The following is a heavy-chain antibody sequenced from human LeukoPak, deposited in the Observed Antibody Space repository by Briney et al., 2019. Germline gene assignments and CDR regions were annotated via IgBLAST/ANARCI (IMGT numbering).Heavy chain of an antibody. J-gene: IGHJ4*02. V-gene: IGHV1-3*04. CDR3: ARVGYSGYDSRPVFNY. D-gene: IGHD5-12*01. CDR2: INTGNGNT. Sequence: ASVKVSCKASGYAFTNYALHWVRQAPGQRLEWMGWINTGNGNTKYSQKFQGRVTITRATSASTAYMELSSLRSEDTAVYYCARVGYSGYDSRPVFNYWGQGTLVTVSS. CDR1: GYAFTNYA.